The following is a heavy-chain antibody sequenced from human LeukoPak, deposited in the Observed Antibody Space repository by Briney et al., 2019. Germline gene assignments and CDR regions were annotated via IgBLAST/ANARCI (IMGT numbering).Heavy chain of an antibody. CDR2: IYSGGGT. J-gene: IGHJ4*02. D-gene: IGHD5-18*01. V-gene: IGHV3-53*01. CDR1: GFTFSDYY. CDR3: ARAGYSYGYFDY. Sequence: GGSLRLSCAASGFTFSDYYMTWVRQAPGKGLEWVSVIYSGGGTYYADFVKGRFTISGDNSKNTLYLQMNSLRAEDTAVYYCARAGYSYGYFDYWGQGTLVTVSS.